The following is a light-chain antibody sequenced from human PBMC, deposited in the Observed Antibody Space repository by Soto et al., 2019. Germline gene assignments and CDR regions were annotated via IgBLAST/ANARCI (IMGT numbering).Light chain of an antibody. CDR1: QTVSSN. Sequence: EIVMTQSPATRSVSPGERATLSCRASQTVSSNLAWYQQKPGQAPRLLIYGASTRATGIPARFSGSGSGTEYTLTIGSLQSEDFAIYYCQQYNKWPLTFGGGTKVETK. J-gene: IGKJ4*01. CDR2: GAS. V-gene: IGKV3D-15*01. CDR3: QQYNKWPLT.